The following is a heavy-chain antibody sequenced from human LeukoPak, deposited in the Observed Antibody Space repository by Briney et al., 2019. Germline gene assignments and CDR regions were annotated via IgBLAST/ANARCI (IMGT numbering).Heavy chain of an antibody. CDR1: GYTFTSYD. J-gene: IGHJ4*02. CDR3: ARRADHYDSSCYQH. D-gene: IGHD3-22*01. CDR2: MNPNSGNT. Sequence: ASVKVSCKASGYTFTSYDINWVRQAAGQGLEWKGWMNPNSGNTGYTQKFQGRVTMTRDTSTGTAFMELSSLRSEDTAVYYCARRADHYDSSCYQHWGQGTLVTVSP. V-gene: IGHV1-8*01.